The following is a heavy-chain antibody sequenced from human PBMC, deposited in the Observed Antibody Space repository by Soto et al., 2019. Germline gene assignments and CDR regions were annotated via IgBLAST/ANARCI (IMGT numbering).Heavy chain of an antibody. D-gene: IGHD2-2*01. CDR3: ASKYCSSTSCYDHDAFDI. V-gene: IGHV5-51*01. CDR1: GYSFTSYW. Sequence: GASLKISCKGSGYSFTSYWIGWVRQMPGKGLEWMGIIYPGDSDTRYSPSFQGQVTISADKSISTAYLQWSSLKASDTAMYYCASKYCSSTSCYDHDAFDIWGQGTMVTVSS. J-gene: IGHJ3*02. CDR2: IYPGDSDT.